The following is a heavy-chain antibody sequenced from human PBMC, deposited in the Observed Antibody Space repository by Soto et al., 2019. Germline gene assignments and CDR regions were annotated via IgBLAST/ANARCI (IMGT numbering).Heavy chain of an antibody. J-gene: IGHJ4*02. CDR2: INQDGGGT. D-gene: IGHD6-19*01. Sequence: GGSLRLSCVASGFTFITSFMGWVRQAPGKGLEWVANINQDGGGTYYVDSVEGRFTISRDNAKDSLYLQMNSLRGEDTAVYYCARYFSGSGRYFFDYWGQGTLVTVSS. CDR1: GFTFITSF. CDR3: ARYFSGSGRYFFDY. V-gene: IGHV3-7*03.